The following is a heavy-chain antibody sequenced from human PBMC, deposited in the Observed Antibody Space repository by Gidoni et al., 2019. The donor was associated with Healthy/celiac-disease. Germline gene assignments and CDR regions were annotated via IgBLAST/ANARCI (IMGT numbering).Heavy chain of an antibody. CDR2: INPNSGGT. CDR3: ARGGWVLSLQWLAPEGATTFDY. Sequence: QVQLVQSGAEVKKPGASVKVSCKASGYTFTGYYMHWVRQAPGQGLEWMGWINPNSGGTNYAQKFQGRVTMTRDTSISTAYMELSRLRSDDTAVYYCARGGWVLSLQWLAPEGATTFDYWGQGTLVTVSS. CDR1: GYTFTGYY. D-gene: IGHD6-19*01. V-gene: IGHV1-2*02. J-gene: IGHJ4*02.